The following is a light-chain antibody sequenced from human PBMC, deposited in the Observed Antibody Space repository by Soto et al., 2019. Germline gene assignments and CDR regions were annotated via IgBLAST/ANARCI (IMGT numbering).Light chain of an antibody. CDR1: QSISTS. CDR3: QQSYNTGT. V-gene: IGKV1-39*01. J-gene: IGKJ1*01. Sequence: DIQMTQSPSSLSAPVGDRVTITCRASQSISTSLNWYQHKPGKAPKLLIFAASSLQSGVPSRFSGSGSGTDFSLIISSLQPEDFATYYCQQSYNTGTFGQGTKVEFK. CDR2: AAS.